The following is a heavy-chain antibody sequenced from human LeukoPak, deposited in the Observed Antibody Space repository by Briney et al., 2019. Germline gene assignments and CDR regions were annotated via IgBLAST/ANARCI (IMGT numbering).Heavy chain of an antibody. D-gene: IGHD6-6*01. CDR2: ISSNGGST. Sequence: GGSVTLSCAPYTLTFSSCAMQWVRQARGKGLEYVSSISSNGGSTYYATSVKGRFTNSTDNAKNTLSLQMGRLRAEDMAVYYCARDQLRYSSSPSTNYCMDVWGQGTTVTVSS. V-gene: IGHV3-64*01. J-gene: IGHJ6*02. CDR3: ARDQLRYSSSPSTNYCMDV. CDR1: TLTFSSCA.